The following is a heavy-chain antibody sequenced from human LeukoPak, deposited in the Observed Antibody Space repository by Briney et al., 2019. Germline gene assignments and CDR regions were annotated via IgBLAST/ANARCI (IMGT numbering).Heavy chain of an antibody. CDR3: ARDESTAVGGVLIRY. D-gene: IGHD3-3*01. V-gene: IGHV1-46*01. J-gene: IGHJ4*02. Sequence: GASVKVSCKASGYTFTGYYMHWVRQAPGQGLEWMGIINPGGGSTNYAQKFQGRVTMTRDTSTSTVYVELSSLRSEDTAVYYCARDESTAVGGVLIRYWGQGTLVTVSS. CDR1: GYTFTGYY. CDR2: INPGGGST.